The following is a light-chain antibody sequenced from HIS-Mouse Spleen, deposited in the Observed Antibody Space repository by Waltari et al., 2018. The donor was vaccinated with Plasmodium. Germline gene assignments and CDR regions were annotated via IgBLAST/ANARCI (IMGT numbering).Light chain of an antibody. CDR1: QSVSSN. CDR2: GAS. J-gene: IGKJ3*01. Sequence: EIVMTQSPATLSVSPGERATLSCRASQSVSSNLAWYQQNPGQAPRLLIYGASTRATGIPARFSGSGSGTEFTLTISILQSEDFAVYYCQQYNNWSFTFGPGTKVDIK. V-gene: IGKV3-15*01. CDR3: QQYNNWSFT.